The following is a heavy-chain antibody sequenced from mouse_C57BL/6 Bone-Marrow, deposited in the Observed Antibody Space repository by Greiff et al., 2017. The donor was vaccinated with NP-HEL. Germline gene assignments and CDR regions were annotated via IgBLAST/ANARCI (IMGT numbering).Heavy chain of an antibody. CDR1: GYTFTSYG. CDR2: IYPRSGNT. V-gene: IGHV1-81*01. J-gene: IGHJ3*01. CDR3: AKGYYYGSSPAWFAY. D-gene: IGHD1-1*01. Sequence: VQVVESGAELARPGASVKLSCKASGYTFTSYGLSWVKQRTGQGLEWIGEIYPRSGNTYYNEKFKGKATLTADKSSSTAYMELRSLTSEDSAVYFGAKGYYYGSSPAWFAYWGQGTLVTVSA.